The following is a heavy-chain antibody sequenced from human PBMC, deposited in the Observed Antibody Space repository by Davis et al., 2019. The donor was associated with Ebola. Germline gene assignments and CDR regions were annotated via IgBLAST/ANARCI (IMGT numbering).Heavy chain of an antibody. CDR3: AATYVSGLLQVFGGMDV. Sequence: GGSLRLSCAASGFTFSSYWMSWVRQAPGKGLEWVANIKQDGSEKYYVDSVKGRFTIPRDNAKNSLYLQMNSLRAEDTAVYYCAATYVSGLLQVFGGMDVWGQGTTVTVSS. CDR2: IKQDGSEK. D-gene: IGHD5-18*01. CDR1: GFTFSSYW. J-gene: IGHJ6*02. V-gene: IGHV3-7*01.